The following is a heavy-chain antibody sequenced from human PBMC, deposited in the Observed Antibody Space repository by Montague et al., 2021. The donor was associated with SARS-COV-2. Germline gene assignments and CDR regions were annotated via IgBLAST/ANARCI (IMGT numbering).Heavy chain of an antibody. Sequence: PPLVKPTQTLTLTCTFSGFSLSTSGMCVSWIRQPPGKALEWLTLIDWDDDKYYSTSLKTRLTISKDTSKNQVVLTMTNMDPVDIATYYCARSYGTTVVTRAFDYWGQGTLVTVSS. CDR3: ARSYGTTVVTRAFDY. V-gene: IGHV2-70*01. CDR2: IDWDDDK. D-gene: IGHD4-23*01. J-gene: IGHJ4*02. CDR1: GFSLSTSGMC.